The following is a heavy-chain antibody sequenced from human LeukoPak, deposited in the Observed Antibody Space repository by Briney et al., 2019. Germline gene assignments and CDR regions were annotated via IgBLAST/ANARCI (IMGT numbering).Heavy chain of an antibody. CDR1: GYTFTSYG. J-gene: IGHJ4*02. D-gene: IGHD1-14*01. CDR3: ARKPTGMAAEY. V-gene: IGHV1-18*03. Sequence: ASVKVSCKASGYTFTSYGVIWVRQAPGQGLEWMGWISANNGNTDYTQKFQGRVTITTDTSTRTVYKELRNLRSDDMAVYYCARKPTGMAAEYWGQGSLVTVSS. CDR2: ISANNGNT.